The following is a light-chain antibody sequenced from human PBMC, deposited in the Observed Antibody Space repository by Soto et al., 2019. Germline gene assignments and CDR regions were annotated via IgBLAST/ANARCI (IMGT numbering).Light chain of an antibody. V-gene: IGKV3-15*01. Sequence: EIVLTQSPGTLCLSPGERATLSCRASQSVSSNLAWYQQKPGQAPRLLIYGASTRATGIPARFSGSGSGTDFTLTISSLQSEDFAVYYCQQRSNWPPRITFGQGTRLEIK. CDR3: QQRSNWPPRIT. CDR2: GAS. CDR1: QSVSSN. J-gene: IGKJ5*01.